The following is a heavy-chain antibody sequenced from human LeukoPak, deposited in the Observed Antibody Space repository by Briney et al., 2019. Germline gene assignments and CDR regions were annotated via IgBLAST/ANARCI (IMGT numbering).Heavy chain of an antibody. CDR1: GGSISSYY. J-gene: IGHJ4*02. CDR3: ARHNYDILTGHYTAFDY. CDR2: IYYSGST. V-gene: IGHV4-59*08. D-gene: IGHD3-9*01. Sequence: SETLSLTCTVSGGSISSYYWSWIRQPPGKGLEWIGYIYYSGSTNYNPSLKSRVTISVDTSKNQFSLKLSSVTAADTAVYYCARHNYDILTGHYTAFDYWGQGTLVTVSS.